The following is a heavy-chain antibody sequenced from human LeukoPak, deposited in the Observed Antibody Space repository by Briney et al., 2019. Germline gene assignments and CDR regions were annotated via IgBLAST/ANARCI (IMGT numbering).Heavy chain of an antibody. CDR2: IYPADSDT. D-gene: IGHD5-12*01. J-gene: IGHJ4*02. CDR1: GYIFTHYW. CDR3: ARWSGYAYFDY. Sequence: GESLKISCQVSGYIFTHYWIGWVRQMPGNGLESMGIIYPADSDTRYSPSFQGQVTISADKSITTAYLQWSSLKASDTAMYYCARWSGYAYFDYWGQGTLVTVSS. V-gene: IGHV5-51*01.